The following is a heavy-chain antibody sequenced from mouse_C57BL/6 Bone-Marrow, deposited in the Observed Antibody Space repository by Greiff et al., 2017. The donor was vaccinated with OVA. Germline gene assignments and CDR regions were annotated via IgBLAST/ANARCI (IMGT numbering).Heavy chain of an antibody. CDR3: ARCITTVVARGYYFDY. J-gene: IGHJ2*01. Sequence: EVQLVESGGGLVQPGESLKLSCESNEYEFPSHDMSWVRKTPEKRLELVAAINSDGGSTYYPDTMERRFIISRDNTKKTLYLQMSSLRSEDTALYYCARCITTVVARGYYFDYWGQGTTLTVSS. V-gene: IGHV5-2*01. CDR2: INSDGGST. D-gene: IGHD1-1*01. CDR1: EYEFPSHD.